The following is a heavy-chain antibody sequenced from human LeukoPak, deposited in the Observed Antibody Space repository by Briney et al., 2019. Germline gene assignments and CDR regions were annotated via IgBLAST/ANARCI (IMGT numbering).Heavy chain of an antibody. D-gene: IGHD3-22*01. CDR3: AKVATRYYDSSGYYSHYFDY. V-gene: IGHV3-9*03. Sequence: PGRSLRLSCAASGFTFDDYAMHWVRQAPGKGQEWVSGISWNSGSIGYADSVKGRFTISRDNAKNSLYLQMNSLRAEDMALYYCAKVATRYYDSSGYYSHYFDYWGQGTLVTVSS. CDR2: ISWNSGSI. CDR1: GFTFDDYA. J-gene: IGHJ4*02.